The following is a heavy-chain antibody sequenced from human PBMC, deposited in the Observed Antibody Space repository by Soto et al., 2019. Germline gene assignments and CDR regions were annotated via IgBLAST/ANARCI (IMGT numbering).Heavy chain of an antibody. J-gene: IGHJ4*02. D-gene: IGHD6-19*01. CDR1: GGTFSTYA. V-gene: IGHV1-69*13. Sequence: GASVKVSCKTSGGTFSTYAIYWVRQAPGQGIEWMGAIIPLFGTADYAQKFQGRVTITADESTSTAYMELSSLRSEDTAVYYCARPKGSYSSGYYYFDYWGQGTLVTVSS. CDR3: ARPKGSYSSGYYYFDY. CDR2: IIPLFGTA.